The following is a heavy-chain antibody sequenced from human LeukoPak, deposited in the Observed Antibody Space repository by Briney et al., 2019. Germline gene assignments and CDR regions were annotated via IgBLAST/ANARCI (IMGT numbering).Heavy chain of an antibody. Sequence: SETLSLTCTVSGGSISSYYWTWIRQPPGKGLEWIGYIYYIGRTNYNPSLKSRVTISVDTSKNQFSLKLSSVTAADTAVYYCARVVPYDAFDIWGQGTMVTVSS. J-gene: IGHJ3*02. CDR1: GGSISSYY. CDR3: ARVVPYDAFDI. V-gene: IGHV4-59*01. CDR2: IYYIGRT.